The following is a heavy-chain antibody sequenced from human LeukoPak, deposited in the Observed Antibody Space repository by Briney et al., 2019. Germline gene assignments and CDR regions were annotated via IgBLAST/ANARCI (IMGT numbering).Heavy chain of an antibody. Sequence: GGSLRLSCAASEFTFDSYAMHWVHQAPGKGLEWVAVISYDGSNEYYTDSVRGRFTISRDNSKNTLYLQMNSLSAEDTAVYYCARGSWFGELLPFDYWGQGTLVTVSS. V-gene: IGHV3-30-3*01. J-gene: IGHJ4*02. CDR1: EFTFDSYA. CDR2: ISYDGSNE. CDR3: ARGSWFGELLPFDY. D-gene: IGHD3-10*01.